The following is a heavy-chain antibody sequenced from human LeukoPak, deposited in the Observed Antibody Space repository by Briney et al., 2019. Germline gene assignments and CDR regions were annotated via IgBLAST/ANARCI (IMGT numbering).Heavy chain of an antibody. CDR3: ARAAVTAISLYYFDY. CDR1: GGTFSSYA. CDR2: IIPIFGTA. J-gene: IGHJ4*02. V-gene: IGHV1-69*05. Sequence: SAKVSCKASGGTFSSYAISWVRQAPGQGLEWMGGIIPIFGTANYAQKFQGRVTITTDESTSTAYMELSSLRSEDTAVYYCARAAVTAISLYYFDYWGQGTLVTVSS. D-gene: IGHD2-21*02.